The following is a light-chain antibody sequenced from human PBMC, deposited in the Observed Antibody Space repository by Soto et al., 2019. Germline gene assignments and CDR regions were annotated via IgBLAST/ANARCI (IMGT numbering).Light chain of an antibody. CDR1: QSIGSF. CDR3: QQYESYWT. CDR2: KAS. Sequence: DIQMTQSPSTLSASVGDRVTITCRASQSIGSFLAWYQQKPGKTPKLLIYKASILESGVPSRFSGSGSGTEFPITVSSLQPDDFADYYCQQYESYWTFGQGTKVDMK. J-gene: IGKJ1*01. V-gene: IGKV1-5*03.